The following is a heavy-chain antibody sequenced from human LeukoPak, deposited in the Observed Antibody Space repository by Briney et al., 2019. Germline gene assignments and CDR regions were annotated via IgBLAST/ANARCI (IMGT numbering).Heavy chain of an antibody. CDR1: GFTFSRYA. J-gene: IGHJ4*02. Sequence: GGSLRLSCVASGFTFSRYAMHWVRQAPGKGLEWVAVIWHDGSNQTYTDSVKGRFTISRDNSKNTLDLHTNSLRAEDTAMYYCARDRGPGGLAGTYYWGQGTLVTVSS. V-gene: IGHV3-33*01. D-gene: IGHD6-19*01. CDR2: IWHDGSNQ. CDR3: ARDRGPGGLAGTYY.